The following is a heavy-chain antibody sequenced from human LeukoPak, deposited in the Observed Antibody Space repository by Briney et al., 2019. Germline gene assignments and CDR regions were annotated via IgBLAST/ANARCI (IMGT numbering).Heavy chain of an antibody. V-gene: IGHV3-11*04. Sequence: PGGSLRLSCAASGFIFSDYYMSWIRQAPGKGLEWVSYIGSSGGTIFYADSLKGRFTISRDNAKNSLYLQMNSLRAEDPAVYYCARGRDSSSWLPLDYWGQGTLVTVSS. CDR1: GFIFSDYY. D-gene: IGHD6-13*01. CDR3: ARGRDSSSWLPLDY. CDR2: IGSSGGTI. J-gene: IGHJ4*02.